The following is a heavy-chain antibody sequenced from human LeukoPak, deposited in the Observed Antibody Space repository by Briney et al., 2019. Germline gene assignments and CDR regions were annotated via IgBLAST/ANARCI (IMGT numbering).Heavy chain of an antibody. D-gene: IGHD2-15*01. CDR2: INQDGSEK. J-gene: IGHJ4*02. CDR1: GFTFSSFW. Sequence: GGSLRLSCAASGFTFSSFWMTWVRQAPGKGLEWVANINQDGSEKSSVDSVKGRFTISRDNAKNSLYLQVNSLRAEDTAKYFCARDSRGYGNAFPDYWGQGTLVTVSS. V-gene: IGHV3-7*03. CDR3: ARDSRGYGNAFPDY.